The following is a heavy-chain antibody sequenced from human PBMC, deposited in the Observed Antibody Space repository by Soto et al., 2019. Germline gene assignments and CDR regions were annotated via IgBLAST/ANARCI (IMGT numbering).Heavy chain of an antibody. CDR3: ARNPIAAARGAAWRKNWFDP. CDR1: GYTFTGYY. CDR2: INPNSGGT. Sequence: ASVKVSCKASGYTFTGYYMHWVRQAPGQGLEWMGWINPNSGGTNYAQKFQGWVTMTRDTSISTAYMELSRLRSDDTAVYYCARNPIAAARGAAWRKNWFDPWGQGTLVTVSS. D-gene: IGHD6-13*01. V-gene: IGHV1-2*04. J-gene: IGHJ5*02.